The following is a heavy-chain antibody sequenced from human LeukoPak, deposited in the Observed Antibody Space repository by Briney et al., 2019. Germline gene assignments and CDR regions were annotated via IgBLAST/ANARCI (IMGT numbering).Heavy chain of an antibody. CDR1: GGSISSGGYY. V-gene: IGHV4-31*03. CDR2: IYHSGST. D-gene: IGHD5-18*01. J-gene: IGHJ3*02. CDR3: ARDDTVISVFDI. Sequence: SQTLSLTCTVSGGSISSGGYYWSWIRQHPGKGLQWIGYIYHSGSTYYNPSLKSRVTISVDTSKNQFSLRVNSVTAADTAVYFCARDDTVISVFDIWGQGTMVTVSS.